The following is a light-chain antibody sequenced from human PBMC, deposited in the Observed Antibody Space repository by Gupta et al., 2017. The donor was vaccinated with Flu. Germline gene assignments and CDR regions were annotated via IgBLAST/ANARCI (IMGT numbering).Light chain of an antibody. CDR1: SSNIGDNY. CDR3: GTWDSSLSAAV. V-gene: IGLV1-51*02. J-gene: IGLJ2*01. CDR2: EDN. Sequence: QSALTQPPSVSAALGQKVTISCSGSSSNIGDNYVSWYQQLPGSAPKLLIYEDNKRPSGIPDRFSGSKSGTSATLGITVLQTGDEADYYCGTWDSSLSAAVFGGGTELTVL.